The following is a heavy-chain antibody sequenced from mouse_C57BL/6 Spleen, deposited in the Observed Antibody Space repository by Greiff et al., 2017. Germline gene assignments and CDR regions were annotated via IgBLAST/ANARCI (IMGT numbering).Heavy chain of an antibody. D-gene: IGHD1-1*01. CDR1: GFTFSSYG. V-gene: IGHV5-6*01. CDR3: ARGGPTVVAPYAMDY. J-gene: IGHJ4*01. Sequence: EVQLVESGGDLVKPGGSLKLSCAASGFTFSSYGMSWVRQTPDKRLEWVATISSGGSYTYYPDSVKGRFTISRDNAKNTLYLQMSSLKSEDTAMYYCARGGPTVVAPYAMDYWGQGTSVTVSS. CDR2: ISSGGSYT.